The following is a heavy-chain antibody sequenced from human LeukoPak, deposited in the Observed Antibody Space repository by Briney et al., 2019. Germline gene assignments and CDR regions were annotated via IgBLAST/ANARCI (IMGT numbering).Heavy chain of an antibody. Sequence: PGGSLRLSCAASGFTFSSYAMHWVRQAPGKGLEWVAVISYDGSNKYYADSVKGRFTISRDNSKNTLYLQMNSLRAEDTAVYYCARDNPRCCGVVPVNIDDFWGQGTLVTVSS. D-gene: IGHD2-15*01. J-gene: IGHJ4*02. CDR3: ARDNPRCCGVVPVNIDDF. CDR2: ISYDGSNK. V-gene: IGHV3-30-3*01. CDR1: GFTFSSYA.